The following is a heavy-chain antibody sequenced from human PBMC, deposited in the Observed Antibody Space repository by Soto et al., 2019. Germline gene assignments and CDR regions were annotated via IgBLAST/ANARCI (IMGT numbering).Heavy chain of an antibody. V-gene: IGHV3-30*03. Sequence: GGSLRLSCAASGFNFSLFGMHWVRQVPGKGLEWVAVKSFDGSNTHYADSVNGRFTISRDNSKNTLYLQMNSLRAEDTAVYYCAIYSSGWYPLDYWGQGTLVTVSS. CDR3: AIYSSGWYPLDY. CDR2: KSFDGSNT. J-gene: IGHJ4*02. D-gene: IGHD6-19*01. CDR1: GFNFSLFG.